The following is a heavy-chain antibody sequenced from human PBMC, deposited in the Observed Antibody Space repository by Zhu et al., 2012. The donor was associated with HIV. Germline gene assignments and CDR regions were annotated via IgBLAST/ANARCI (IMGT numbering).Heavy chain of an antibody. CDR3: ARSTVTTSGAFDI. V-gene: IGHV4-38-2*02. Sequence: QVQLQESGPGLVKPSETLSLTCTVSHYSVSSAYYWGWVRQPPGKGLEWIGNIFRTGSTDSNPSLKSRVSISVDTSKNQFSLKLSSVTPADTALYYCARSTVTTSGAFDIWGQGTMVTVSP. CDR2: IFRTGST. J-gene: IGHJ3*02. CDR1: HYSVSSAYY. D-gene: IGHD4-17*01.